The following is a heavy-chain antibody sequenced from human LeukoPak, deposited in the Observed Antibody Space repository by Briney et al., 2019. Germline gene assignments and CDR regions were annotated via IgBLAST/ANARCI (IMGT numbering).Heavy chain of an antibody. J-gene: IGHJ5*02. CDR2: INNVGDSS. V-gene: IGHV3-23*01. D-gene: IGHD3-10*01. Sequence: GGSLGLSCAASAFTFSSYAMSCVRQAPGKGLEWVSAINNVGDSSYYADSVKGRFTISRDNSKNTLYLQMNSLRAEDTAVYYCAKGGSYYTSSWFDPWGQGTLVTVSS. CDR1: AFTFSSYA. CDR3: AKGGSYYTSSWFDP.